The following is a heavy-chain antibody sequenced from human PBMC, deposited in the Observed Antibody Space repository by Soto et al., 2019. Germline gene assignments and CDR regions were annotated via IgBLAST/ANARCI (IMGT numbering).Heavy chain of an antibody. CDR2: IKQDGSDK. D-gene: IGHD1-26*01. Sequence: XGCLRLSCAASGFSFSSLWMSWVRRAPGKGLEWVANIKQDGSDKNYVGSVKGRFTISRDNAKNSLFLQMNSLRVEDTAMYYCARDVSGKLGHDSWGQGTLVTVSS. V-gene: IGHV3-7*01. CDR1: GFSFSSLW. J-gene: IGHJ4*02. CDR3: ARDVSGKLGHDS.